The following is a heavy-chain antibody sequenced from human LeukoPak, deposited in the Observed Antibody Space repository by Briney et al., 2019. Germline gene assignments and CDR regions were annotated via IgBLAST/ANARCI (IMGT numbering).Heavy chain of an antibody. CDR1: GFTCRSCG. V-gene: IGHV3-23*01. CDR2: VSGSGDTT. D-gene: IGHD5-12*01. J-gene: IGHJ4*02. Sequence: GGSLRLSCAASGFTCRSCGMSWVSQAPGKGLEWVSTVSGSGDTTLYADTVKGRFTISRDNSNNAVYLQMNSLRAEDTAVYYCAKLVRGSYPHFDYWGQGTLVTVSS. CDR3: AKLVRGSYPHFDY.